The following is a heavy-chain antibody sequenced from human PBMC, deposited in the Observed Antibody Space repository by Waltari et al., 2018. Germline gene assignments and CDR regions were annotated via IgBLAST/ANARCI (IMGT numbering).Heavy chain of an antibody. Sequence: EVQLLESGGGLVQPGGSLRLSCAASGFTFSNYVMSWVRQDPGRGLEWVESNSGGSATKHDAEAGKGRFTIARDNSRNTRYLQMSSLRVDDTAVYYCARRPACSGGTCAFDYWGQGTLVTVSS. CDR3: ARRPACSGGTCAFDY. J-gene: IGHJ4*02. V-gene: IGHV3-23*01. D-gene: IGHD2-15*01. CDR2: NSGGSATK. CDR1: GFTFSNYV.